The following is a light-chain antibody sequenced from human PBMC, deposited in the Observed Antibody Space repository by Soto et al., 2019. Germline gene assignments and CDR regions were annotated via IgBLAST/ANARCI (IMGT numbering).Light chain of an antibody. CDR3: SSYTTSTTPGV. J-gene: IGLJ3*02. V-gene: IGLV2-14*01. CDR2: EVS. Sequence: QSALTQPASVSGSPGQSITISCSGTSSDVGGYNYVSWYQQHPGKAPKLMIYEVSNRPSGVSNRFSGSKSGNTASLTISGLQAEDEGFYYCSSYTTSTTPGVFGGGTKLTVL. CDR1: SSDVGGYNY.